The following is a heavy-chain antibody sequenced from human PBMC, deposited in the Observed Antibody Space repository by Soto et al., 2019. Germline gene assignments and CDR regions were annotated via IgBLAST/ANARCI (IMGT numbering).Heavy chain of an antibody. CDR1: GFTFSSYS. CDR3: ARYRMVGPSWYFDL. Sequence: EVQLVESGGGLVQPGGSLRLSCAASGFTFSSYSMNWVRQAPGKGLEWVSYISSSSSTIYYADSVKGRFTISRDNDNNSLYLQMNSLRDEDTAVYYCARYRMVGPSWYFDLWGRFTLVTVSS. V-gene: IGHV3-48*02. D-gene: IGHD2-8*01. J-gene: IGHJ2*01. CDR2: ISSSSSTI.